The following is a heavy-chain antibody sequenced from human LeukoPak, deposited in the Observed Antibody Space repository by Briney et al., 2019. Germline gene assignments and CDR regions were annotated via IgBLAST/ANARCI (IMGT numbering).Heavy chain of an antibody. CDR1: GGSISSGGYS. V-gene: IGHV4-30-4*07. Sequence: KASQTLSLTCAVSGGSISSGGYSWSWIRQPPGKGLEWIGYISYSGSTYYNPSLKSRVTISVDTSKNQFSLKLSSVTAADTAVHYCARDRGYYFDYWGQGTLVTVSS. CDR2: ISYSGST. CDR3: ARDRGYYFDY. J-gene: IGHJ4*02.